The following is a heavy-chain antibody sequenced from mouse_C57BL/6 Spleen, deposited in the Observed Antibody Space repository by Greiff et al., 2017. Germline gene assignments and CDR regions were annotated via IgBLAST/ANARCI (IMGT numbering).Heavy chain of an antibody. Sequence: QVQLQQSGAELMKPGASVKLSCKATGYTFTGYWIEWVKQRPGHGLEWIGEILPGSGSTNYNEKFKGKATFTADTSSNTAYMQLSSLTTEDSAIYYGASFTTVVAHWYFDVWGTGTTVTVSS. D-gene: IGHD1-1*01. CDR3: ASFTTVVAHWYFDV. CDR2: ILPGSGST. V-gene: IGHV1-9*01. CDR1: GYTFTGYW. J-gene: IGHJ1*03.